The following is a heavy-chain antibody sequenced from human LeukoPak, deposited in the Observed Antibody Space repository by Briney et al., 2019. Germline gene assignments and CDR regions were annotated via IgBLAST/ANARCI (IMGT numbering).Heavy chain of an antibody. D-gene: IGHD7-27*01. Sequence: PGGSLRLSCAASGFNFSSYPMHWVRQPPGKGLEWVAVISYDGTNRYYADSVKGRFTISRDNSKNTLYLQMNSLRAEDTAVYYCARGNWGSLGYFDYWGQGTLVTVSS. CDR3: ARGNWGSLGYFDY. J-gene: IGHJ4*02. CDR2: ISYDGTNR. CDR1: GFNFSSYP. V-gene: IGHV3-30-3*01.